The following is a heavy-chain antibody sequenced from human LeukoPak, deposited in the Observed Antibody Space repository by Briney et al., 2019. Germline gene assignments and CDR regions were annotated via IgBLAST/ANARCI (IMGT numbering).Heavy chain of an antibody. D-gene: IGHD3-10*01. CDR2: INPNSGGT. J-gene: IGHJ6*03. CDR3: ARARKRSSARREDYYYMDA. V-gene: IGHV1-2*02. Sequence: GASVKVSCKASGYTFTGYYMHWVRQAPGQGLEWMGWINPNSGGTNYAQKFQGRVAMTRDTSISTAYMELSSLRSDDTAVYYCARARKRSSARREDYYYMDAWGKGTTVTISS. CDR1: GYTFTGYY.